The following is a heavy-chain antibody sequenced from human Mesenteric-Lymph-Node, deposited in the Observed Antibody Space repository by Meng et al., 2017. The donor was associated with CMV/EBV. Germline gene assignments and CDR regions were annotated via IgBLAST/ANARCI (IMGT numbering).Heavy chain of an antibody. J-gene: IGHJ6*02. CDR1: GGSISSSSYY. CDR2: IYYSGST. D-gene: IGHD3-10*01. Sequence: GSLRLSCTVSGGSISSSSYYWGWIRQPPGKGLEWTGSIYYSGSTYYNPSLKSRVTISVDTSKNQFSLKLSAVTAAETAVYYCARATGDYYYGMDVWGQGTTVTVSS. CDR3: ARATGDYYYGMDV. V-gene: IGHV4-39*07.